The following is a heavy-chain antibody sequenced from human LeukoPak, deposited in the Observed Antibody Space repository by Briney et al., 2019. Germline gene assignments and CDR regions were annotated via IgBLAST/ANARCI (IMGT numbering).Heavy chain of an antibody. J-gene: IGHJ6*03. CDR2: LYYSGNT. V-gene: IGHV4-39*01. Sequence: PSETLSLTCTVSGGSFSSSRYYGGWIRQPPGKGLEWIGSLYYSGNTYYNPSLKSRVTISVDTSKNQFSLKLSSVTAADTAVYYCARNIAVAGRGDYMDVWGKGTTVTISS. CDR1: GGSFSSSRYY. D-gene: IGHD6-19*01. CDR3: ARNIAVAGRGDYMDV.